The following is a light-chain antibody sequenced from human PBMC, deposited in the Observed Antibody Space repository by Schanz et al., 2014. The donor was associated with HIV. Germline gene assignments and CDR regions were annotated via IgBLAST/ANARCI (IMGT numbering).Light chain of an antibody. CDR2: EVS. CDR3: SSYAGSNKNV. V-gene: IGLV2-8*01. CDR1: SSDVGGYNY. J-gene: IGLJ1*01. Sequence: QSALTQPPSASGSPGQSVTISCTGTSSDVGGYNYVSWYQQHPGKAPKLMIYEVSKRPSGVPDRFSGSKSGNTASLTVSGLQAEDEADYYCSSYAGSNKNVFGTGIKLTVL.